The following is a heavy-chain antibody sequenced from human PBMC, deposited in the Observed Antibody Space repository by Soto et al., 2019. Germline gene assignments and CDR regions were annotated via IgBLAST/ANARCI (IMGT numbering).Heavy chain of an antibody. V-gene: IGHV4-34*01. Sequence: WETLSLTCAVYGGSFSGYYWSWIRQPPGKGLEWIGEINHSGSTNYNPSLKSRVTISVDTSKNQFSLKLSSVTAADTAVYYCAREGQRITIFGVVILQGGHYGMDVWGQGTTVTVSS. D-gene: IGHD3-3*01. CDR1: GGSFSGYY. CDR3: AREGQRITIFGVVILQGGHYGMDV. CDR2: INHSGST. J-gene: IGHJ6*02.